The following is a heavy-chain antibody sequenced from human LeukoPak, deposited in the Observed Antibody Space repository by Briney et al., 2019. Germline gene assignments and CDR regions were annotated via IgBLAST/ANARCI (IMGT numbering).Heavy chain of an antibody. V-gene: IGHV3-48*01. CDR3: ARDFVVVTANYYYYGMDV. Sequence: PGGSLRLSCAASGFTFSSYSMNWVRQAPGKGLEWVSYISSSSSTIYYTDSVKGRFTISRDNAKNSLYLQMNSLRGEDTAVYDCARDFVVVTANYYYYGMDVWGQGTTVTVSS. J-gene: IGHJ6*02. CDR1: GFTFSSYS. D-gene: IGHD2-21*02. CDR2: ISSSSSTI.